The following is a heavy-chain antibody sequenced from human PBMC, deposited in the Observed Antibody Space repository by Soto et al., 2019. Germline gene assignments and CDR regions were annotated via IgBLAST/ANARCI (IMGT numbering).Heavy chain of an antibody. CDR1: GFTFATFA. Sequence: SLRLSCAASGFTFATFAMSWVRQAPGKGLEWVSGLSDSGGTTYYADSVKGRFTISRDNSKDKLYLQMNSLRGDDTAVYYCVQRAGSGYYGAFDYWGHGTLVTVSS. D-gene: IGHD3-22*01. CDR2: LSDSGGTT. V-gene: IGHV3-23*01. CDR3: VQRAGSGYYGAFDY. J-gene: IGHJ4*01.